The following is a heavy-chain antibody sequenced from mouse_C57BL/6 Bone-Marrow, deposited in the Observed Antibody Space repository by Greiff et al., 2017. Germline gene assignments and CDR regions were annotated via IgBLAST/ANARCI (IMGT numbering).Heavy chain of an antibody. J-gene: IGHJ2*01. CDR3: VYSNGDEGGY. V-gene: IGHV1-4*01. CDR1: GYTFTSYT. CDR2: INPSSGYT. D-gene: IGHD4-1*02. Sequence: VQLQQSGAELARPGASVKMSCKASGYTFTSYTMHWVKQRPGQGLEWIGYINPSSGYTKYNQKFKDKATLTADKSSSTAYMQLSSLTSEDSAVYYVVYSNGDEGGYWGQGTTLTVSS.